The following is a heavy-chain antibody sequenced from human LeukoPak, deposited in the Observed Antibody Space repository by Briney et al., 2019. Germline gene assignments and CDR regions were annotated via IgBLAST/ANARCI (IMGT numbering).Heavy chain of an antibody. CDR1: GFTFGNYL. V-gene: IGHV3-49*03. J-gene: IGHJ4*02. CDR3: SRGSGWLSVY. CDR2: ISGGTT. D-gene: IGHD6-19*01. Sequence: GGSLRLSCTASGFTFGNYLMSWFRQAPGKGLEWIGFISGGTTEYAASVKGRFTISRDDSTSIAYLQMNSLTTEDTAVYYCSRGSGWLSVYWGQGTLVTVSS.